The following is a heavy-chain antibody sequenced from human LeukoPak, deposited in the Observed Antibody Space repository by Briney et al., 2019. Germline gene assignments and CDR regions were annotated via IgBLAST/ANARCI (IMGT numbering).Heavy chain of an antibody. CDR3: ARDHPLDSDFFDY. J-gene: IGHJ4*02. D-gene: IGHD4-11*01. V-gene: IGHV3-33*08. CDR1: GFTFSNYG. Sequence: GGSLRLSCEASGFTFSNYGMHWVRQAPGRGLEWVAFIWYDGSSKYYADSVKGRFTISRDNSWNTVYLQMNSLRAEDTAVYYCARDHPLDSDFFDYWGQGTLVTVSS. CDR2: IWYDGSSK.